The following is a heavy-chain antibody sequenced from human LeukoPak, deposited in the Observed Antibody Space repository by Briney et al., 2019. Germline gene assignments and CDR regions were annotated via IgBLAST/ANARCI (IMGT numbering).Heavy chain of an antibody. CDR3: ANSYPYYYDSSGYYSWYFDL. Sequence: GGSLRLSCAASGFTVSSNYMSWVRQAPGKGLEWVSVIYSGGSTYYADSVKGRFTISRDNSKNTLYLQMNSLRAEDTAVYYCANSYPYYYDSSGYYSWYFDLWGRGTLVTVSS. V-gene: IGHV3-53*05. CDR1: GFTVSSNY. J-gene: IGHJ2*01. CDR2: IYSGGST. D-gene: IGHD3-22*01.